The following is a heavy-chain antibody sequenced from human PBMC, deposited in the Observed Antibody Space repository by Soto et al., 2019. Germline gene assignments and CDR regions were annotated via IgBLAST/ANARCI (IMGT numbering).Heavy chain of an antibody. CDR1: GDRFSSNSAA. CDR2: TYYRSKWYN. J-gene: IGHJ4*02. CDR3: ARDHFADQWLGYFDY. D-gene: IGHD6-19*01. V-gene: IGHV6-1*01. Sequence: SQTLSLTRVISGDRFSSNSAAWNWIRQSPSRGLEWLGRTYYRSKWYNDYAVSVKSRIPINPDTSKDQFSLHLNSVSPEDTAVYYCARDHFADQWLGYFDYWGQGTLVTVSS.